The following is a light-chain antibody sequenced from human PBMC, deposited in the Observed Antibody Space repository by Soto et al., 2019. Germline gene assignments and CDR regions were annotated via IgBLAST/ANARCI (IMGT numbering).Light chain of an antibody. CDR3: QQFYSAPYT. J-gene: IGKJ2*01. Sequence: DIVMTQSPDSLAVSLGERATINCKSSQSILYSPNNKNYLTWYQQKPGQSPRLLFYWASTRESGVPDRFSGSGSGTDFTPTISSLQAEDVAVYYCQQFYSAPYTFGQGTELEI. V-gene: IGKV4-1*01. CDR2: WAS. CDR1: QSILYSPNNKNY.